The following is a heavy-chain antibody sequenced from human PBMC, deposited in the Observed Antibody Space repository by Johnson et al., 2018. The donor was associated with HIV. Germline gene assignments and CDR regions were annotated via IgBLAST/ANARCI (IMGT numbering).Heavy chain of an antibody. J-gene: IGHJ3*02. CDR3: AKEKNGYHWTFDI. D-gene: IGHD5-24*01. CDR2: ISGYGRTI. Sequence: QVQLVESGGGLVKPGGSLRLSCAASGFTFSDSYMAWIRQAPGKGLEWISYISGYGRTIYYADSVRGRFTISRDNAKNSLYLQMNSLKTEDTAVYYCAKEKNGYHWTFDIWGQGTMVTVSS. CDR1: GFTFSDSY. V-gene: IGHV3-11*01.